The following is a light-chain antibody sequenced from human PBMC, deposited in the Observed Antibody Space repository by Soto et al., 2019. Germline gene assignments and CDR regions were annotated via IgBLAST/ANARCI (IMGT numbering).Light chain of an antibody. V-gene: IGKV1-5*03. J-gene: IGKJ1*01. CDR3: EQYHTYSGT. CDR1: QTIDSW. CDR2: KAS. Sequence: DVQMTMSPAPMSASVGDRVTIAVRASQTIDSWLAWYQQRPGKPPNLLIYKASTLASGVPSRFSGSGSGTEYTLTINSLQPYDFATYYGEQYHTYSGTFGQGTKVDIK.